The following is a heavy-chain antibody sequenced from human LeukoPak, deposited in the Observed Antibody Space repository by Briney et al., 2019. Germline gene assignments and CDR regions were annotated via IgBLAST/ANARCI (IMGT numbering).Heavy chain of an antibody. D-gene: IGHD1-1*01. Sequence: GRSLRLSCAASGFTFDDYAMHWVRQAPGKGLEWVSGISWNSGGTGYADSVKGRVTISRDNAKNSLYLQMNSLRVEDTAVYYCARGGLAPYTPVGYWGQGTLVTVSS. CDR1: GFTFDDYA. J-gene: IGHJ4*02. CDR3: ARGGLAPYTPVGY. V-gene: IGHV3-9*01. CDR2: ISWNSGGT.